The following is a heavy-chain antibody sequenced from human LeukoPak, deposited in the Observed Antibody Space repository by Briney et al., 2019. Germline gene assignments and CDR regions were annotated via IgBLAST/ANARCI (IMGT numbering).Heavy chain of an antibody. CDR2: IYCSGST. Sequence: PSETLCLTCTVSVGAISSYYWSWIRQPPWKGLEWIGYIYCSGSTNYNPSLKSRVTISVDTSKNQFSLKLSSVTAADTAVYYCARSGSWYTNWFDPWGQGTLVTVSS. CDR1: VGAISSYY. D-gene: IGHD6-13*01. V-gene: IGHV4-59*01. J-gene: IGHJ5*02. CDR3: ARSGSWYTNWFDP.